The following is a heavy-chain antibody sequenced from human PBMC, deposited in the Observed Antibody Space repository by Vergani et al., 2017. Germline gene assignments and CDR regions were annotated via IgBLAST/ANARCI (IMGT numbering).Heavy chain of an antibody. CDR3: ARHSTVEWLVKLEWIDL. Sequence: QLQLQESGPGLVKPSATLSLTCSISGASIRSSNYYLGWTRHPPGKGLEWIASIYYSWCTYYTPSLKSRVTISVDTSKNQFSLKLSSVTAADTAVYFCARHSTVEWLVKLEWIDLWGQGILVTVVS. D-gene: IGHD6-19*01. CDR2: IYYSWCT. J-gene: IGHJ5*02. CDR1: GASIRSSNYY. V-gene: IGHV4-39*01.